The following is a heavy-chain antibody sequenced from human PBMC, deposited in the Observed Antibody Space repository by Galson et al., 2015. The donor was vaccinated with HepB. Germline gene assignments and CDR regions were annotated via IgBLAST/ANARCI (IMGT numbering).Heavy chain of an antibody. CDR3: AGAGAAFYDIGRPALIKSLDP. J-gene: IGHJ5*02. CDR2: IWHDGSHQ. V-gene: IGHV3-33*01. D-gene: IGHD2/OR15-2a*01. CDR1: GFTFSSYA. Sequence: SLRLSCAASGFTFSSYAMHWVRQAPGKGLEWVAVIWHDGSHQYYGDSVKGRFTISRDFSNKILYLQMNSLRAEDTAIYYCAGAGAAFYDIGRPALIKSLDPWGQGTRVTVSS.